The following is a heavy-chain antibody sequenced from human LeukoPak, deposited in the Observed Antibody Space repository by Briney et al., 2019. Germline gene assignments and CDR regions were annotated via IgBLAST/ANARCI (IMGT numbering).Heavy chain of an antibody. CDR2: ISFDGTNK. V-gene: IGHV3-30-3*01. J-gene: IGHJ6*02. Sequence: GGSLRLSCAASGFTFSNFAMHWVRQAPGKRLEWVAIISFDGTNKYYADSVKGRFTISRDNSKNTLYLQMSSLRAEDTAVYYCARDRARMGPDGMDVWGQGTTVTVSS. D-gene: IGHD1-14*01. CDR1: GFTFSNFA. CDR3: ARDRARMGPDGMDV.